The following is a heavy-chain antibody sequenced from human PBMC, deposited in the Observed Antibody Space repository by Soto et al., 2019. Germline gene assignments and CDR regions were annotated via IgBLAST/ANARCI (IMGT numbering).Heavy chain of an antibody. V-gene: IGHV3-21*01. J-gene: IGHJ4*02. CDR2: ISGSSGYI. CDR1: GFTFSTYG. Sequence: EVQLVDSGVGLVKPGGSLRLSGVASGFTFSTYGMNWVRQAPGKGLAWVSSISGSSGYIYQADSVKGRFTIVRDNANNSLYQQMNRLRAEHTSVYYCARRVMAGTTAVAYWGQGTLVNVSS. CDR3: ARRVMAGTTAVAY. D-gene: IGHD1-7*01.